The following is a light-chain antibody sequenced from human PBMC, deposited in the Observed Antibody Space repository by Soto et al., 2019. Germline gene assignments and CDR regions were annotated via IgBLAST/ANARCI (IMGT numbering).Light chain of an antibody. J-gene: IGKJ3*01. CDR1: QGISSY. Sequence: DIQLTQSPSFLSASVGDRVTITCRASQGISSYLAWYQQKPGKAPKLLIYAASTLQSGVPSRFSGSGSGTAFTLTISSLQPEDFAAYYCQQLDTYPFTFGPGTKVDIK. V-gene: IGKV1-9*01. CDR3: QQLDTYPFT. CDR2: AAS.